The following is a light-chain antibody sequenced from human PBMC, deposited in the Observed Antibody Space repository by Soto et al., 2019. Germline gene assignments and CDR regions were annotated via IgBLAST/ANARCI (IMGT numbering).Light chain of an antibody. Sequence: EIVMTHSPATLSVSPCERATLSFRASQSVRGNLAWYQQNPGQAPRLLIYEASSRATGIPDRFSGSGSGTDFTLTISRLEPEDFAVYYCQQYGSSGTFGQGTKVDI. CDR3: QQYGSSGT. J-gene: IGKJ1*01. V-gene: IGKV3-20*01. CDR2: EAS. CDR1: QSVRGN.